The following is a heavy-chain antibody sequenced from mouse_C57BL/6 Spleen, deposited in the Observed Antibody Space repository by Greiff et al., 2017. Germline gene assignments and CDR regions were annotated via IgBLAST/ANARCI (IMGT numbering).Heavy chain of an antibody. CDR2: INPSSGYT. Sequence: VQLQQSGAELARPGASVKMSCKASGYTFTSYTMHWVKQRPGQGLEWIGYINPSSGYTKYNQKFKDKATLTADKSSSTAYMQLSSLTSEDSAVYYCASHYDGSSYGAMDYWGQGTSVTVSS. CDR1: GYTFTSYT. J-gene: IGHJ4*01. V-gene: IGHV1-4*01. CDR3: ASHYDGSSYGAMDY. D-gene: IGHD1-1*01.